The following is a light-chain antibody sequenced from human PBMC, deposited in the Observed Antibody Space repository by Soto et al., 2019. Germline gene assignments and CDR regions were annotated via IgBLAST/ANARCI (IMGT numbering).Light chain of an antibody. Sequence: EMVMTQSPATLSMSPGERATLSCRASQSVYSNLAWYQQKPGQTPRLLIYGSSTRATGIPARFSGGGSGTEFTLTISSLQSEDFAVYYCQQYNSWPLTFGGGTKVEIK. CDR1: QSVYSN. CDR3: QQYNSWPLT. CDR2: GSS. J-gene: IGKJ4*01. V-gene: IGKV3-15*01.